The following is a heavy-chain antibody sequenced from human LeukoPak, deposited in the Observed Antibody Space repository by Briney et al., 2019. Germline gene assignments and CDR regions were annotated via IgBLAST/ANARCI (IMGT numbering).Heavy chain of an antibody. Sequence: GGSLTLSCAASGFTFSSYAMSWLRQAPGKGLEWVSAISGSGGSTYYADSVKGRFTISRDTSKTTLYLQMNSLRAEDTAVYYCAKESFIAVAGTGDYWGQGTLVTVSS. CDR2: ISGSGGST. CDR3: AKESFIAVAGTGDY. CDR1: GFTFSSYA. J-gene: IGHJ4*02. V-gene: IGHV3-23*01. D-gene: IGHD6-19*01.